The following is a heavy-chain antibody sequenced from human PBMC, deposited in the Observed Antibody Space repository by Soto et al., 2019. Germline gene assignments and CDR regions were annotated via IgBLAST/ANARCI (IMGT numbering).Heavy chain of an antibody. J-gene: IGHJ4*02. V-gene: IGHV1-46*01. CDR3: ARGRVRGVHFDY. CDR1: SYTFTSYG. Sequence: VKVSCKASSYTFTSYGISWVRQAPGQGLEWMGIINPSGGSTSYAQKFQGRVTMTRDTSTSTVYMELSSLRSEDTAVYYCARGRVRGVHFDYWGQGTLVTVSS. CDR2: INPSGGST. D-gene: IGHD3-10*01.